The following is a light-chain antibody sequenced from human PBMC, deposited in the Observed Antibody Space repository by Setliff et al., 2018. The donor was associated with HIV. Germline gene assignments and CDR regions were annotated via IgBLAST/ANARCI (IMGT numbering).Light chain of an antibody. V-gene: IGLV2-14*01. Sequence: QSVLTQPASVSGSPGQSITISCTGTSSDVGGYKYVYWYQQHPGKAPKLMIYEVSNRPSGISNRSSGSKSGNTASLTISGLQAEDEADYYCSSYTSSSTLVFGTGTKVTVL. CDR3: SSYTSSSTLV. J-gene: IGLJ1*01. CDR1: SSDVGGYKY. CDR2: EVS.